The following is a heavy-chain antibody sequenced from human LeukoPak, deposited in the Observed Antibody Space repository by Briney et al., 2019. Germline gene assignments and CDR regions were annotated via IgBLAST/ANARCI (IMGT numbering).Heavy chain of an antibody. CDR2: IYYSGST. V-gene: IGHV4-34*09. Sequence: SETLSLTCAVYGGSFSGYYWSWIRQHPGKGLEWIGYIYYSGSTYYNPSLKSRVTISVDTSKNQFSLKLSSVTAADTAVYYCARGRSYYDILTGYSSDAFDIWGQGTMVTVSS. CDR3: ARGRSYYDILTGYSSDAFDI. D-gene: IGHD3-9*01. CDR1: GGSFSGYY. J-gene: IGHJ3*02.